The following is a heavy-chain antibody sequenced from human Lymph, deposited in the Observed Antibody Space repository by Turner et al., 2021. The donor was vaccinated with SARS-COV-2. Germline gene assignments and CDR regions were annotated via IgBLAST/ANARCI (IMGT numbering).Heavy chain of an antibody. J-gene: IGHJ6*02. CDR3: AKVRAIFGVVIGGMDV. Sequence: QLQLVESGGGVVQPGRSLRLSCAASGFTFSSYVMPWVRQAPGKGLEWVAVRSYEGSNKYDADSVKGRFTISRDNSKNTLYLQMNSLRAEDTAVYYCAKVRAIFGVVIGGMDVWGQGTTVTVSS. D-gene: IGHD3-3*01. CDR1: GFTFSSYV. V-gene: IGHV3-30*18. CDR2: RSYEGSNK.